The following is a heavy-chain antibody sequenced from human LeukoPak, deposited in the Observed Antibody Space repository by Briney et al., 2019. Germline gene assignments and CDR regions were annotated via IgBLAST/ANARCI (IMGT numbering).Heavy chain of an antibody. CDR1: GFTVSSSY. CDR2: IYSGGST. J-gene: IGHJ4*02. D-gene: IGHD1-26*01. Sequence: GGSLRLSCAASGFTVSSSYMSWVRQAPGKGLEWVSVIYSGGSTYYADSVKGRFTISRDNAKNSLYLQMNSLRAEDTAVYYCARYISGSHYRGVYWGQGTLVTVSS. V-gene: IGHV3-53*01. CDR3: ARYISGSHYRGVY.